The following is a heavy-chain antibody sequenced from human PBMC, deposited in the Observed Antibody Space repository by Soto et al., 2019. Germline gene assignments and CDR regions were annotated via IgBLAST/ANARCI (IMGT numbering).Heavy chain of an antibody. V-gene: IGHV4-59*01. CDR1: GGSLTNYY. Sequence: QVQLQESGPGLVKPSETLSLSCSVSGGSLTNYYWSWIRQPPGKGLEWIGYVFSTGVTHYNPSLASRVTMSVDTSKNQFSLKLKFVTTADTAVYFCARSSLEPTRRWFDPWGQGTLVTVSS. CDR2: VFSTGVT. J-gene: IGHJ5*02. CDR3: ARSSLEPTRRWFDP. D-gene: IGHD6-6*01.